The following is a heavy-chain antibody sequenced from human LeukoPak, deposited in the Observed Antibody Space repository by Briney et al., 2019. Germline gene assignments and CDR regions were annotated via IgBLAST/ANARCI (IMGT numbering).Heavy chain of an antibody. V-gene: IGHV3-7*02. J-gene: IGHJ4*02. CDR1: GFTFSNYW. D-gene: IGHD3-10*01. Sequence: PGGSLRLSCAASGFTFSNYWMSWVRQAPGKGLEWVANIKEDGSEKYYVDSVKGRFTISRDNAKNSPYLQMNSLRAEDTAVYYCARTIRGHWGQGTLVTVSS. CDR2: IKEDGSEK. CDR3: ARTIRGH.